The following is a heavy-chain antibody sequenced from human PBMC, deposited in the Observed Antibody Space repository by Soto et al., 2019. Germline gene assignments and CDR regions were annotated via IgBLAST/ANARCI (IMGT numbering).Heavy chain of an antibody. Sequence: GGSLRLSCEASGFDFRNFEMNWVRKAPGKGLEWISYISSSGITTYYADFAEGRFTISRDNAKESLYLHLNSLRVDDTAVYYCARYGTRADWWGLGTQVTVSS. CDR3: ARYGTRADW. CDR1: GFDFRNFE. D-gene: IGHD1-1*01. V-gene: IGHV3-48*03. CDR2: ISSSGITT. J-gene: IGHJ4*02.